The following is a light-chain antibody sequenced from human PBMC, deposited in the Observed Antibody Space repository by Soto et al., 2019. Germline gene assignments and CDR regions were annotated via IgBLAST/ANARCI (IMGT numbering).Light chain of an antibody. J-gene: IGKJ1*01. Sequence: AIRMTQSPSSFSASTGDRVTITCRASQGISSYLAWYQQKPGKAPKLLIYAASTLQSGVPSGFSGSGSGTDFTLTISCLQSEDFATYYCQQYYSYSWTVGEGTKVEIK. CDR3: QQYYSYSWT. V-gene: IGKV1-8*01. CDR1: QGISSY. CDR2: AAS.